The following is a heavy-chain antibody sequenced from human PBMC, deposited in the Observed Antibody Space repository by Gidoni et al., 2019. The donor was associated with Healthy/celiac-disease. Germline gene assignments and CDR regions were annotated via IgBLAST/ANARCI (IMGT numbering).Heavy chain of an antibody. V-gene: IGHV4-39*01. CDR1: GASISSSSYY. J-gene: IGHJ4*02. Sequence: QLQLQESGPGLVKPSETLSLTCTVSGASISSSSYYWGWIRQPPGKGLEWIGSIYYSGSTYYNPSLKSRVTISVDTSKNQFSLKLSSVTAADTAVYYCARSGYSYGSDFDYWGQGTLVTVSS. CDR3: ARSGYSYGSDFDY. D-gene: IGHD5-18*01. CDR2: IYYSGST.